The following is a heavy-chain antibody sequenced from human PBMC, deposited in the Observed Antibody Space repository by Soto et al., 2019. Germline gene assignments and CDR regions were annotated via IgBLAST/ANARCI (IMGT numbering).Heavy chain of an antibody. CDR3: ARGSDYYDFWSGYYAPLGSYYYGMDV. D-gene: IGHD3-3*01. Sequence: ASVQVFCKDSGYTITSNYMHWVRQAPGQGLEWMGIINPSGGSTSYAQKFPGRVTMTRDTSTSTVYMELSSLRSEDTAVYYCARGSDYYDFWSGYYAPLGSYYYGMDVWGQGTTVTVSS. CDR2: INPSGGST. CDR1: GYTITSNY. V-gene: IGHV1-46*01. J-gene: IGHJ6*02.